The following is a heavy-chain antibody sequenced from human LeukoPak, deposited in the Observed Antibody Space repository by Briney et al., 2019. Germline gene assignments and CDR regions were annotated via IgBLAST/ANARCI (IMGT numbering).Heavy chain of an antibody. V-gene: IGHV3-23*01. D-gene: IGHD5-12*01. CDR2: ISGSGGST. Sequence: GGSLRLSCAASGFTFDDYGMSWVRQVPGKGLEWVSAISGSGGSTYYADSVKGRFTISRDNSKNTLYLQMNSLRAEDTAVYYCAGSRWLLAFDIWGQGTMVTVSS. J-gene: IGHJ3*02. CDR3: AGSRWLLAFDI. CDR1: GFTFDDYG.